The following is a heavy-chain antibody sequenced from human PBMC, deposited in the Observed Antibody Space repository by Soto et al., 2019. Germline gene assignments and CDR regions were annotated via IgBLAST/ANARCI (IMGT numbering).Heavy chain of an antibody. CDR2: INHSGST. J-gene: IGHJ5*02. D-gene: IGHD6-13*01. CDR1: GGSFSGYY. V-gene: IGHV4-34*01. CDR3: ARGLQYSSSWYLAPADWFDP. Sequence: QVQLQQWGAGLLKPSETLSLTCAVYGGSFSGYYWSWIRQPPGKGLEWIGEINHSGSTNYNPSLKSRVTISVDTSXXQXPXXLSSVTAADTAVYYCARGLQYSSSWYLAPADWFDPWGQGTLVTVSS.